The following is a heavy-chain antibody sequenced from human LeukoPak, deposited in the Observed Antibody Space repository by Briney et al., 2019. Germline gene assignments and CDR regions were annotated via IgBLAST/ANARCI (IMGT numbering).Heavy chain of an antibody. D-gene: IGHD5-18*01. CDR3: AREGYSYGYSAY. V-gene: IGHV1-2*02. CDR1: GYTFTSYY. CDR2: INPNSGGT. Sequence: ASVKVSCKAYGYTFTSYYMHWVRHPHGPGLEWMGWINPNSGGTNYAQKFQCRVNMARDTSISTAYMELSRLRSDDTAVYYCAREGYSYGYSAYWGQGTLVIVSS. J-gene: IGHJ4*02.